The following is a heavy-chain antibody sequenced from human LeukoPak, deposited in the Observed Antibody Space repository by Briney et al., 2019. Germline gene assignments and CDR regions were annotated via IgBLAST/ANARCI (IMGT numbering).Heavy chain of an antibody. Sequence: PSETLSLTCTVSGGSISSSSYYWAWIRQPPGKGLEWIGSIYYSGNTYYKSSLKSRVTIAVDTSKNQFSLKLNSVTAADTAVYYCARESYYDSSGYSHDAFDIWGQGTMVTVSS. CDR1: GGSISSSSYY. V-gene: IGHV4-39*07. CDR3: ARESYYDSSGYSHDAFDI. CDR2: IYYSGNT. J-gene: IGHJ3*02. D-gene: IGHD3-22*01.